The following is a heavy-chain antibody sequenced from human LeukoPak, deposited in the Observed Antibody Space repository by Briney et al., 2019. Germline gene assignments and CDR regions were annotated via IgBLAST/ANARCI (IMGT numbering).Heavy chain of an antibody. V-gene: IGHV3-23*01. CDR2: ISCSGGST. CDR1: GFTFSSYA. D-gene: IGHD4-17*01. Sequence: GGSLRLSCAASGFTFSSYAMSWVRQAPGKGLEWVSAISCSGGSTYYADSVKGRFTISRDNSKNTLYLQMNSLRAEDTAVYYCAKDRHDYGDTLGYFQHWGQGTLVTVSS. CDR3: AKDRHDYGDTLGYFQH. J-gene: IGHJ1*01.